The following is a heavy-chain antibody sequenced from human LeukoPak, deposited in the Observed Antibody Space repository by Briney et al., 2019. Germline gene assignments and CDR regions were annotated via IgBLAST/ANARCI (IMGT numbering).Heavy chain of an antibody. J-gene: IGHJ4*02. V-gene: IGHV3-53*01. CDR3: ATESYGAT. CDR1: DFTVSSNS. D-gene: IGHD1-26*01. CDR2: TYSSGST. Sequence: GGSLRLSCAASDFTVSSNSMSWVRQAPGKGLEWVSVTYSSGSTHYADSVKGRFTISRDSSKNTLYLQMNSLRAEDTAVYYCATESYGATWGQGTPVTVSS.